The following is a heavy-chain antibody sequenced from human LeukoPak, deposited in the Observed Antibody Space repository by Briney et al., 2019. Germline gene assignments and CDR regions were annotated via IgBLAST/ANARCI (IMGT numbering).Heavy chain of an antibody. D-gene: IGHD6-25*01. CDR2: IRGDGSMT. V-gene: IGHV3-74*01. CDR3: ARENLAAAADY. J-gene: IGHJ4*02. Sequence: GGSLRLSCAASEFTFSAYWMHWVRQAPAKGLVWVSRIRGDGSMTNYADSVKGRFTISRDNAKNTLYLQMNSLRLEDTAVYYCARENLAAAADYWGQGTVVTVSS. CDR1: EFTFSAYW.